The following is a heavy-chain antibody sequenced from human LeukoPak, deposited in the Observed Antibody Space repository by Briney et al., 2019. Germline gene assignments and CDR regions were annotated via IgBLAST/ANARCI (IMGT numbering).Heavy chain of an antibody. CDR2: ISASGGNT. CDR3: ARESLSGYDFDY. V-gene: IGHV3-23*01. Sequence: GGSLRLSCAASGFTFSSYAMSWVRQAPGKGLEWVSVISASGGNTYYADSVKGRFTISRDNSKNTLYLQMNSLRAEDTAVYYCARESLSGYDFDYWGQGTLVTVSS. D-gene: IGHD5-12*01. J-gene: IGHJ4*02. CDR1: GFTFSSYA.